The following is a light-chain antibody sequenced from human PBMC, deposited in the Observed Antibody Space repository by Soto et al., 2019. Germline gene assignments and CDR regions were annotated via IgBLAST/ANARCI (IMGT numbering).Light chain of an antibody. V-gene: IGKV3-15*01. CDR3: QQYNNRPPWT. CDR2: GAS. Sequence: EIVMTQSPATLSVSPGERATLSCRAGQSVGSNLAWYQQRPGQAPRLLIYGASTRATGIPARFSGSGSGTEFTLTISSLQSEDFAVYYCQQYNNRPPWTFGQGTKVDIK. J-gene: IGKJ1*01. CDR1: QSVGSN.